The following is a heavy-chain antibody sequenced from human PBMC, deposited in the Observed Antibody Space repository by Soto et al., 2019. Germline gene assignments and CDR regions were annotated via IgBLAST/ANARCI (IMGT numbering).Heavy chain of an antibody. D-gene: IGHD7-27*01. Sequence: QVHLQESGPGLVKPSATLSLTCTVSGDSISTDYWSWIRQSPGKGLEWIGFIYYGGSTNYNPSLKSRVTISVDTPKNQFSLKLSSVTAADTAVYYCAKNWNWGSLVHWGQGTLVTVSS. CDR1: GDSISTDY. CDR2: IYYGGST. CDR3: AKNWNWGSLVH. J-gene: IGHJ4*02. V-gene: IGHV4-59*08.